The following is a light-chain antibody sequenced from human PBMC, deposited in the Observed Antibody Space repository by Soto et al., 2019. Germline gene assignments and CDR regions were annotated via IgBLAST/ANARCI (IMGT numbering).Light chain of an antibody. CDR3: SSYTSISTLVV. J-gene: IGLJ1*01. CDR1: SSDVGGYNY. V-gene: IGLV2-14*01. CDR2: EVS. Sequence: QSALTQPASVSGSPGQSITISCTGTSSDVGGYNYVSWYQHHPGKAPKLMIYEVSNRPSGVSNRFSGSKSGNTASLTISGLQAEDEADYYCSSYTSISTLVVFGTGTKLTVL.